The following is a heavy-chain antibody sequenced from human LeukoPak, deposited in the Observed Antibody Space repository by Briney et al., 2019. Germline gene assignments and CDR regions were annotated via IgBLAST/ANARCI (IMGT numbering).Heavy chain of an antibody. V-gene: IGHV3-30*18. J-gene: IGHJ6*02. Sequence: PGGSLRLSCAASGFTFSRYGMHWVRQAPGKGLEWVAVISSDGNNKHYADSVKGRFTISRDNSKNTLYLQMNSLRAEDTGVFYCAKERVNGDDVDYYHAMDVWGQGTTVTVS. CDR3: AKERVNGDDVDYYHAMDV. D-gene: IGHD4-17*01. CDR1: GFTFSRYG. CDR2: ISSDGNNK.